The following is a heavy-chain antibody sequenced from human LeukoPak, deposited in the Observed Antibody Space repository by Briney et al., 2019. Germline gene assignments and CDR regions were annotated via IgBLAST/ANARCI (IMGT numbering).Heavy chain of an antibody. CDR2: VSHDGDNN. CDR3: AREYASGYYRTFDY. D-gene: IGHD3-22*01. Sequence: GGSLRLSCAASGFIFSTYTMHWVRQAPGKGLEWVATVSHDGDNNYYADSVKGRFTISRDNSKDTLYLQMNSLRADDLAVYYCAREYASGYYRTFDYWGQGTVVTVSS. CDR1: GFIFSTYT. J-gene: IGHJ4*02. V-gene: IGHV3-30-3*01.